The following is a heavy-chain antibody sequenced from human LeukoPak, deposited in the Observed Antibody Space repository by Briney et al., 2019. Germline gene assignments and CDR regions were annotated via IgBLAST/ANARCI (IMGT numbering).Heavy chain of an antibody. Sequence: PSETLSPTCAVYGGSFSGYYWSWIRQPPGKGLEWIGEINHSGSTNYNPSLKSRVTISVDTSKNQFSLKLSSVTAADTAVYYCARGVIVVVVAATSDGNWFDPWGQGTLVTVSS. D-gene: IGHD2-15*01. CDR3: ARGVIVVVVAATSDGNWFDP. CDR2: INHSGST. J-gene: IGHJ5*02. V-gene: IGHV4-34*01. CDR1: GGSFSGYY.